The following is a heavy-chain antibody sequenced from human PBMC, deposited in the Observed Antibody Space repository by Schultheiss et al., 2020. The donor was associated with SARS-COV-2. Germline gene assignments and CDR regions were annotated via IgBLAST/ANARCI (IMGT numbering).Heavy chain of an antibody. CDR1: GFTFSSYA. J-gene: IGHJ4*02. V-gene: IGHV3-30*04. CDR2: ISYDRSNK. CDR3: ARERVPAAIDGY. Sequence: GGSLRLSCAASGFTFSSYAMHWVRQAPGKGLEWVAVISYDRSNKYYADSVKGRFTISRDNSKNTLYLQMNSLRAEDTAVYYCARERVPAAIDGYWGQGTLVTVSS. D-gene: IGHD2-2*01.